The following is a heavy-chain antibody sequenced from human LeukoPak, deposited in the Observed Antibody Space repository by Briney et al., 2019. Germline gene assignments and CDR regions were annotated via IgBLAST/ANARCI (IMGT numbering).Heavy chain of an antibody. CDR2: IYSGGST. J-gene: IGHJ4*02. Sequence: GGSLRLSCAASGLTVSSNYMSWVRQAPGKGLEWVSVIYSGGSTYYADSVKGRFTISRDNSKNTLYLQMNSLRAEDTAVYYCARDETDEGYFDYWGQGTLVTVSS. CDR1: GLTVSSNY. CDR3: ARDETDEGYFDY. V-gene: IGHV3-53*01.